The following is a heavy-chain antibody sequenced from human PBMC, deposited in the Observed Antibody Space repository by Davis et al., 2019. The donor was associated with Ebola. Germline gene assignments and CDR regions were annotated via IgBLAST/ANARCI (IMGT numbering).Heavy chain of an antibody. V-gene: IGHV3-74*01. J-gene: IGHJ6*02. CDR3: AKGGYFDETPIHYYGMDV. CDR2: ISDDGSIT. Sequence: HTGGSLRLSCVTSGFAFNTYYMHWVRQAPGKGLVWVSRISDDGSITHYADFVKGRFTISRDNAKKTLYLQMNSLRAEDTAVYYCAKGGYFDETPIHYYGMDVWGQGTTVTVSS. D-gene: IGHD3-9*01. CDR1: GFAFNTYY.